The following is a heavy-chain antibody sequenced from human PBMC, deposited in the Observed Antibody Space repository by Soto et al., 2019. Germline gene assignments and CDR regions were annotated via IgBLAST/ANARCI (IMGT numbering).Heavy chain of an antibody. V-gene: IGHV4-28*01. CDR2: IYYSGST. CDR1: CYSISSMNW. J-gene: IGHJ5*02. CDR3: ARKVVVGDNHWLDQ. D-gene: IGHD2-15*01. Sequence: SLTCAFSCYSISSMNWCFLMRQPPVKGLEWIGYIYYSGSTYYNPSLKIRVTMSVDTSKNQFSLKLSSVTAVDTDVYYCARKVVVGDNHWLDQWGPGTMVSVSS.